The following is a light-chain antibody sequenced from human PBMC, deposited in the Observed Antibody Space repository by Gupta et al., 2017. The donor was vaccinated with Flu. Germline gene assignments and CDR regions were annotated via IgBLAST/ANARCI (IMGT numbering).Light chain of an antibody. V-gene: IGKV3-20*01. CDR1: QSVRSSY. J-gene: IGKJ1*01. CDR3: QQDGSSPKT. Sequence: EIVLTQSPVTLSLSPGERATLSCRASQSVRSSYLAWYQQKPGQAPRLLIYGASSRATGIPDRFSGSGSGTEFTLTISRLEPEDFAVYYCQQDGSSPKTFGQGTKVEIK. CDR2: GAS.